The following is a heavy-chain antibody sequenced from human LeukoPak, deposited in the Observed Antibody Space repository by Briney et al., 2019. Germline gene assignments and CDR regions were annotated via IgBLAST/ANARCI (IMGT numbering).Heavy chain of an antibody. Sequence: GGSLRLSCAASGSTFSSYEMNWVRQAPGKGLEWVSYISSSGSTIYYADSVKGRFTISRDNAKNSLYLQMNSLRAEDTAVYYCARDVLLWFGESPYYYYGMDVWGKGTTVTVSS. J-gene: IGHJ6*04. D-gene: IGHD3-10*01. CDR1: GSTFSSYE. V-gene: IGHV3-48*03. CDR2: ISSSGSTI. CDR3: ARDVLLWFGESPYYYYGMDV.